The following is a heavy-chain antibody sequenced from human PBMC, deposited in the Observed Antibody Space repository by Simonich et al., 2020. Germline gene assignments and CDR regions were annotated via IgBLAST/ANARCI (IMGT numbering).Heavy chain of an antibody. Sequence: EVQLVESGGGLVKPGGSLRLSCAASGFTFSSYSMNWVRQAPGKGREWVSSISSSSSYIYYADSVKGRFTISRDNAKNSLYLQMNSLRAEDTAVYYCAREIEAGNAFDIWGQGTMVTVSS. CDR2: ISSSSSYI. J-gene: IGHJ3*02. CDR3: AREIEAGNAFDI. V-gene: IGHV3-21*01. CDR1: GFTFSSYS.